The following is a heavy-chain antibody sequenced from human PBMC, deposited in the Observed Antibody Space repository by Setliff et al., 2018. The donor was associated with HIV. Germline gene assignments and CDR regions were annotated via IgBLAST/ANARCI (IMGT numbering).Heavy chain of an antibody. CDR3: ARRSPGGGYYMDV. CDR1: GGSISGHY. J-gene: IGHJ6*03. V-gene: IGHV4-4*09. Sequence: SETLSLTCTVSGGSISGHYWSWIRQPPGRGLEWIGYIYSSGSTNFNPPLQSRVTISVDTSKNQFSLNLSSVTAADTAVYYCARRSPGGGYYMDVWGKGTTVTVSS. D-gene: IGHD3-16*01. CDR2: IYSSGST.